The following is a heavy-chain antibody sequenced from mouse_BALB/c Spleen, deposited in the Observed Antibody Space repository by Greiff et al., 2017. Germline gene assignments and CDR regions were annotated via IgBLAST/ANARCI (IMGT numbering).Heavy chain of an antibody. Sequence: VKLVESGPGLVAPSQSLSITCTVSGFSLTSYGVHWVRQPPGKGLEWLGVIWAGGSTNYNSSLMSRLSISKDNSKSQVFLKMNSLQTDDTAMYYCASALGGSSFFDYWGQGTTLTVSS. CDR3: ASALGGSSFFDY. D-gene: IGHD1-1*01. J-gene: IGHJ2*01. V-gene: IGHV2-9*02. CDR1: GFSLTSYG. CDR2: IWAGGST.